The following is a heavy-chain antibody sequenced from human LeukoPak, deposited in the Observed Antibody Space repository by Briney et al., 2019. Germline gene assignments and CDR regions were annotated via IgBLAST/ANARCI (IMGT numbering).Heavy chain of an antibody. V-gene: IGHV3-23*01. J-gene: IGHJ4*02. CDR3: AKDYYGVRSRYFDY. Sequence: GGSLRLSCAASGFTFSIYAMNWVRQTPGKGLEWVSGISSSGGSSFYADSVKGRFTISRDNSKNTLYLQMNSLRAEDTAVYYCAKDYYGVRSRYFDYWGQGTLVTVSS. D-gene: IGHD4-17*01. CDR2: ISSSGGSS. CDR1: GFTFSIYA.